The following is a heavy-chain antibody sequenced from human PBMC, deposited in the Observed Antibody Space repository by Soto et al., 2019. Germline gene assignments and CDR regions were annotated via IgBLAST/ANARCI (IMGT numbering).Heavy chain of an antibody. V-gene: IGHV4-39*01. CDR2: IYYSGST. Sequence: ASETLSLTCTVSGGSISSSSYYWGWIRQPPGKGLEWIGSIYYSGSTYYNPSLKSRVTISVDTSKNQFSLKLSSVTAADTAVYYCARHPPYYYDSSALDYWGQGTLVTVSS. D-gene: IGHD3-22*01. J-gene: IGHJ4*02. CDR3: ARHPPYYYDSSALDY. CDR1: GGSISSSSYY.